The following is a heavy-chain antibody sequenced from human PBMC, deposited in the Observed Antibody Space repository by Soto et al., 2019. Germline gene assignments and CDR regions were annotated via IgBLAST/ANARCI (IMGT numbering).Heavy chain of an antibody. CDR1: GFTCSSYC. Sequence: EVQLVESGGGLVQPGGSLRLSCAASGFTCSSYCMHWVRQSPGKGLVWVSRINRAGSSTSYADSVKGRFTISRDHAKNTLYLHVNSPRAQDTAVFYCARALNSDRSGHARDFDWCPPDDAFDYWGQGTMVTVSS. V-gene: IGHV3-74*01. D-gene: IGHD3-9*01. CDR3: ARALNSDRSGHARDFDWCPPDDAFDY. CDR2: INRAGSST. J-gene: IGHJ3*01.